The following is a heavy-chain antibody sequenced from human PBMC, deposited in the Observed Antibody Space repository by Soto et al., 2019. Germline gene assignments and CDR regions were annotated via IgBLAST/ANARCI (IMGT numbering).Heavy chain of an antibody. V-gene: IGHV3-23*01. CDR2: ISGSGGST. Sequence: EVQLLESGGGLVQPGGSLRLSCAASGFTFSSYAMSWVRQAPGKGLEWVSAISGSGGSTYYADSVKGRFTISRDNSKNTQYLQMNSLRAEDTAVYYCAKDAIGCSSTSCYVGYFDYWGQGTLVTVSS. CDR3: AKDAIGCSSTSCYVGYFDY. D-gene: IGHD2-2*01. J-gene: IGHJ4*02. CDR1: GFTFSSYA.